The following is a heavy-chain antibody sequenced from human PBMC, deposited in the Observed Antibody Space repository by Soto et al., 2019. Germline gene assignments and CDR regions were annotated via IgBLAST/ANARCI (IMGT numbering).Heavy chain of an antibody. J-gene: IGHJ4*02. CDR3: AVSIGARYFDY. D-gene: IGHD6-6*01. Sequence: QVQLQESSPGLVKPSQTLSLTCTVSGGSISSGDYYWGWIRQPPGKGLEWIGYIYYSGSTYYNPSLKRRVTISVDTSKNPFSLKLSSVTAADTAVYYCAVSIGARYFDYWGQGTLVTVSS. V-gene: IGHV4-30-4*01. CDR2: IYYSGST. CDR1: GGSISSGDYY.